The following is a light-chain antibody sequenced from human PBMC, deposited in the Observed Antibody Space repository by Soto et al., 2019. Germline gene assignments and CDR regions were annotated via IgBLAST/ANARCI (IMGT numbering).Light chain of an antibody. CDR2: DAS. CDR3: QQRSNWPPYT. J-gene: IGKJ2*01. V-gene: IGKV3-11*01. Sequence: EIVLTQSPATLSLSPGERATLSCRASQSVSSYLAWYQQKPGQAPRHLIYDASNRATGIPARFSGSGSGTDFTLTISSREPEDVAVYYCQQRSNWPPYTFGQGTKLEIK. CDR1: QSVSSY.